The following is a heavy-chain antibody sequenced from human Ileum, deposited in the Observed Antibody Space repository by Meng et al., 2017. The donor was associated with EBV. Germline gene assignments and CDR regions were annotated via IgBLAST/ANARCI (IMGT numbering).Heavy chain of an antibody. CDR2: NYRSGSS. Sequence: LPRPESAPGLVKPSETLSLSWRVSCDSHRKCDHYWKWIRRSPGKGLEWIASNYRSGSSYFDPSLKSRVSLSLDTSKNQFSLKLSSVTAADTALYYCARDPAYPRGLFDSWGQGILVTVSS. CDR3: ARDPAYPRGLFDS. D-gene: IGHD3-10*01. J-gene: IGHJ4*02. V-gene: IGHV4-39*07. CDR1: CDSHRKCDHY.